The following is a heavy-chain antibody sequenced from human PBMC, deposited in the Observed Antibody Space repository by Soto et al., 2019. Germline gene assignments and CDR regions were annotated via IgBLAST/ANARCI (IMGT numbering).Heavy chain of an antibody. CDR2: ISYDGSNK. J-gene: IGHJ4*02. V-gene: IGHV3-30*18. CDR3: AKDTPTYYDLWSVDGGFDY. CDR1: GFTFSSYG. Sequence: QVQLVESGGGVVQPGRSLRLSCAASGFTFSSYGMHWVRQAPGKGLEWVAVISYDGSNKYYADSVKGRFTISRDNSKNTLYLQINSLRAEDTAVYYGAKDTPTYYDLWSVDGGFDYWGQGTLVTVSS. D-gene: IGHD3-3*01.